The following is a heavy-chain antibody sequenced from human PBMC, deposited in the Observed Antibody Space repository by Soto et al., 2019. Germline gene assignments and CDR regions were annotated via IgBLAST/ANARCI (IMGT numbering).Heavy chain of an antibody. D-gene: IGHD1-26*01. Sequence: PSETLSLTCTVSGGSISSSSYYWGWIRQPPGKGLEWIGSIYYSGSTYYNPSLKSRVTISVDTSKNQFSLKLSSVTAADTAVYYCANQNWEASYTPRDYYYYGMDVWGQGTTVTVSS. CDR2: IYYSGST. V-gene: IGHV4-39*01. CDR1: GGSISSSSYY. J-gene: IGHJ6*02. CDR3: ANQNWEASYTPRDYYYYGMDV.